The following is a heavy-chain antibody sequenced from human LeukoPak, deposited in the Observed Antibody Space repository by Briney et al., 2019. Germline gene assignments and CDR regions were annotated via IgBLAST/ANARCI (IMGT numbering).Heavy chain of an antibody. CDR3: AKDGARLYYYDSSGYWSGSYYFDY. CDR1: GFTFSSYA. CDR2: ISGSGGST. J-gene: IGHJ4*02. D-gene: IGHD3-22*01. V-gene: IGHV3-23*01. Sequence: VGSLRLSCAASGFTFSSYAMSWVRQAPGKGLEWVSAISGSGGSTYYADSVKGRFTISRDNSKNTLYLQMNSLRAEDTAVYYCAKDGARLYYYDSSGYWSGSYYFDYWGQGTLVTVSS.